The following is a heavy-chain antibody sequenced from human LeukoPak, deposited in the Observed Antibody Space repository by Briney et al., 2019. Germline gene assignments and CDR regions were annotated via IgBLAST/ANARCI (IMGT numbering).Heavy chain of an antibody. V-gene: IGHV4-34*01. CDR3: ARGEEGGYTYGYWFDP. CDR2: INHSGST. CDR1: GESFSAYS. J-gene: IGHJ5*02. D-gene: IGHD5-18*01. Sequence: SETLSLTCAVYGESFSAYSWSWIRQPPGKGLEWIGDINHSGSTNYNPSLKSRVTISLDTFKNQYSLKLSSVAAADTAVYYCARGEEGGYTYGYWFDPWGQGTLVTVSS.